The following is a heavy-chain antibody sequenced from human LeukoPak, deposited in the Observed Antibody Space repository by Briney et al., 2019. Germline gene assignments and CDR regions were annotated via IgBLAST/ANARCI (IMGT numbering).Heavy chain of an antibody. Sequence: GGSLRLSCAASGFTVSSNYMSWVRQGPGKGLEWVSVIYSGGSTYYAGSVKGRFTISRDNSKNTLYLQMNSLRAEDTAVYYCARDLGHPKRMDVWGKGTTVTVSS. D-gene: IGHD3-16*01. V-gene: IGHV3-53*01. CDR2: IYSGGST. CDR3: ARDLGHPKRMDV. J-gene: IGHJ6*03. CDR1: GFTVSSNY.